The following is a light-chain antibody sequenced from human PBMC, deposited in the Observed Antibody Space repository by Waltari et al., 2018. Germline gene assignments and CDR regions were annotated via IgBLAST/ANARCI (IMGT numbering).Light chain of an antibody. J-gene: IGLJ3*02. CDR1: SSDVGGCNY. V-gene: IGLV2-11*01. CDR2: DVS. CDR3: CSFAGSVYIWV. Sequence: QSALTQPRSVSGSPGQSVTISCTGTSSDVGGCNYVSWYQQHPGKAPKLMIYDVSKRPSGVPDRFSGSKSGNTASLTISGLQTEDEADYFCCSFAGSVYIWVFGGGTKLTVL.